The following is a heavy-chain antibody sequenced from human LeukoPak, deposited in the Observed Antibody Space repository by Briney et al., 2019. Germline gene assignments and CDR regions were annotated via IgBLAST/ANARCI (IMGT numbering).Heavy chain of an antibody. CDR2: IYPTDSDT. CDR1: GYTFPRYW. CDR3: ARRDGYNSRGFDY. Sequence: GESLKISCKGSGYTFPRYWIAWVRQMPGKGLEWMGIIYPTDSDTRYSPSFQGQVTTSADKSISTAYLQWSSLKASDTAMYYCARRDGYNSRGFDYWGQGTLVTVSS. V-gene: IGHV5-51*01. D-gene: IGHD5-24*01. J-gene: IGHJ4*02.